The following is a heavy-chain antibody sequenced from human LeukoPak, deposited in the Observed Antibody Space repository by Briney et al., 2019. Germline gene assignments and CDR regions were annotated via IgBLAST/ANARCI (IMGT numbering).Heavy chain of an antibody. CDR2: IRTKANNYAT. D-gene: IGHD5-12*01. V-gene: IGHV3-73*01. CDR3: STSGYDWGVSDY. CDR1: GVTFSGAA. J-gene: IGHJ4*02. Sequence: PGGSLRLSCAASGVTFSGAAVHWVRQASGKGLEWVGHIRTKANNYATAYAASVKGRFTISRDDSKNTAYLQMNSLKADDTAVYYCSTSGYDWGVSDYWGQGTLVTVSS.